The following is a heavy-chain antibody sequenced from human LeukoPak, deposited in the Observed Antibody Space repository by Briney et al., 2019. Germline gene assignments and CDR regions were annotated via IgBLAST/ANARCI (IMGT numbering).Heavy chain of an antibody. CDR3: ARDLGGSGSSPDQYFGMDV. CDR1: GFTLSHYS. CDR2: ISYDESYK. Sequence: GGSLRLSCVASGFTLSHYSMHWVRQAPGKGLEWVAVISYDESYKYYADSVKGRFTISRDKSNITLLLQMNSLGPEDTAVYSCARDLGGSGSSPDQYFGMDVWGQGTTVTVPS. J-gene: IGHJ6*02. V-gene: IGHV3-30*03. D-gene: IGHD2-15*01.